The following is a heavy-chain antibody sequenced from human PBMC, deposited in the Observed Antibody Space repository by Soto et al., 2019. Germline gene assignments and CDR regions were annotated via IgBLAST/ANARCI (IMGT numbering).Heavy chain of an antibody. V-gene: IGHV3-21*01. CDR2: ISSSSSYI. CDR3: ARDPPYSRSSYFDY. J-gene: IGHJ4*02. CDR1: GFTFSSYS. Sequence: GGSLRLSCAASGFTFSSYSINWVRQAPGKGLEWVSSISSSSSYIYYADSVKGRFTISRDNAKNSLYLQMNSLRAEDTAVYYCARDPPYSRSSYFDYWGRGTLVTVSS. D-gene: IGHD6-13*01.